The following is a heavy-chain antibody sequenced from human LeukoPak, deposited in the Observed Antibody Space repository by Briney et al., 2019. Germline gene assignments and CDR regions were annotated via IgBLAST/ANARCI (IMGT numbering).Heavy chain of an antibody. Sequence: GGSLRLSCAASGFTFSSYGMHWVRQAPGKGLEWVAFIRYDGSNKYYADSVKGRFTISRDNSKNTLYLQMNSLRAEDTAVYYCEVWDSGYDPVDYWGQGTLVTVSS. CDR3: EVWDSGYDPVDY. D-gene: IGHD5-12*01. J-gene: IGHJ4*02. V-gene: IGHV3-30*02. CDR1: GFTFSSYG. CDR2: IRYDGSNK.